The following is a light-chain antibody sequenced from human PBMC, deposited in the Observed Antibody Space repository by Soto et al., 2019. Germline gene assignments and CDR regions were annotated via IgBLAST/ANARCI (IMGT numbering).Light chain of an antibody. CDR1: QSVRSNY. CDR3: QHYGSSAYT. V-gene: IGKV3-20*01. Sequence: EIVLTQSPGTLSLSPGERATLSCRASQSVRSNYLAWYQQKPGEAPRHLIYGAFSRATGIPDRFSGSGAGTAFTLTVSRLEPEDFAVYYCQHYGSSAYTFGRGTTLEIK. CDR2: GAF. J-gene: IGKJ2*01.